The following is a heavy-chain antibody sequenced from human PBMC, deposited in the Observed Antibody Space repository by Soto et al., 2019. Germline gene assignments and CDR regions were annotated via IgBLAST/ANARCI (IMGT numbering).Heavy chain of an antibody. J-gene: IGHJ6*02. D-gene: IGHD3-3*01. CDR2: INHSGST. V-gene: IGHV4-34*01. CDR3: ARVKPMYDFWSGFYYYYYGMDV. Sequence: SETLSLTCAVYGGSFSGYYWSWIRQPPGKGLEWIGEINHSGSTNYNPSLKSRVTISAETSKNQFSLKLSSVTAADTAVYYCARVKPMYDFWSGFYYYYYGMDVWGQGTTVTVSS. CDR1: GGSFSGYY.